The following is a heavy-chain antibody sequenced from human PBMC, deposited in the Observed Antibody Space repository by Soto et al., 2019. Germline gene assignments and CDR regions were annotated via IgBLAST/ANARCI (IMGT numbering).Heavy chain of an antibody. CDR2: INPNNGAT. V-gene: IGHV1-46*01. J-gene: IGHJ6*02. CDR3: ASRVLCDMDV. CDR1: GDTFTTNY. D-gene: IGHD2-21*01. Sequence: QEQLVQSGAEVKEPGASLKVSCKASGDTFTTNYIHWVRQAPGQGLEWMGRINPNNGATLYAQEFQGTLILTTDTSTSTVYMDLNSVKSEVSAVYYCASRVLCDMDVWGQGTTVTVSS.